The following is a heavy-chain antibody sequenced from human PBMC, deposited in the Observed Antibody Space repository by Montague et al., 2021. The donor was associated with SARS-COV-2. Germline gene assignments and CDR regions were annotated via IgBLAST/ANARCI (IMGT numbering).Heavy chain of an antibody. Sequence: CAISGDSVSLNSATWNWLRQAPSRALEWLGSTYYRTIYKSDHPRSAKSKKAINPDTSKNHFPLQLNSVAHEHTAMYYCVRGREADGSYDYWGQGTLVTVSS. D-gene: IGHD6-13*01. CDR3: VRGREADGSYDY. V-gene: IGHV6-1*01. CDR2: TYYRTIYKS. J-gene: IGHJ4*02. CDR1: GDSVSLNSAT.